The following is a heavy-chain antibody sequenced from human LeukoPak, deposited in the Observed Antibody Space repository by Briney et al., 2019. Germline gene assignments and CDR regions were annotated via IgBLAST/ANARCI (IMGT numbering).Heavy chain of an antibody. J-gene: IGHJ4*02. CDR3: TRSDIVVVAAATPAFDY. CDR2: IRSNIYGGTT. CDR1: GFTFGDYA. V-gene: IGHV3-49*04. Sequence: GGSLRLSCIASGFTFGDYAMTWVRQAPGKGLEWVGFIRSNIYGGTTEYAASVKGRSTISRDDSKSIAYLQMNSLKTEDTAVYYCTRSDIVVVAAATPAFDYWGQGTLVTVSS. D-gene: IGHD2-15*01.